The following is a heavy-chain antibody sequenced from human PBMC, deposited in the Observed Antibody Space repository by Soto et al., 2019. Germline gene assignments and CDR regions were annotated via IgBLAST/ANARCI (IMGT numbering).Heavy chain of an antibody. D-gene: IGHD2-21*02. CDR2: IKSKTDGGTT. CDR1: GFTFSNAW. Sequence: GGSLRLSCAASGFTFSNAWMSWVRQAPGKGLEWVGRIKSKTDGGTTDYAAPVKGRFTISRDDSKNTLYLQMNSLKTEDTAVYYCTTEPDEYCGGDCYSGYWGQGTLVTVSS. V-gene: IGHV3-15*01. CDR3: TTEPDEYCGGDCYSGY. J-gene: IGHJ4*02.